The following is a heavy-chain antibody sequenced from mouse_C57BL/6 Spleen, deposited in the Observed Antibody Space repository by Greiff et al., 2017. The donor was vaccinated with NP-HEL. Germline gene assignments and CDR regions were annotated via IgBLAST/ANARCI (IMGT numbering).Heavy chain of an antibody. J-gene: IGHJ4*01. CDR1: GFSLTSYG. CDR3: ASIYYGNYDYAMDY. D-gene: IGHD2-1*01. V-gene: IGHV2-2*01. Sequence: QVQLKESGPGLVQPSQSLSITCTVSGFSLTSYGVHWVRQSPGKGLEWLGVIWSGGSTDYNAAFISRLSISKDNSKSQVFFKMNSLQADDTAIYYCASIYYGNYDYAMDYWGQGTSVTVSS. CDR2: IWSGGST.